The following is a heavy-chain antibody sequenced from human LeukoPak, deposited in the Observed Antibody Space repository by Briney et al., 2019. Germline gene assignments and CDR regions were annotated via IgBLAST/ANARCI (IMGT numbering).Heavy chain of an antibody. D-gene: IGHD1-26*01. CDR3: ARASGSYWWFDS. J-gene: IGHJ5*01. Sequence: GASVKVSCKASGYTVSGFYVHWVRQAPGQGLEWMGLINPNTGGTNYSQKFQGRVVMTMDTAISTVYMELSRLRSDDTAVYYCARASGSYWWFDSWGQGTLVTVSS. CDR1: GYTVSGFY. CDR2: INPNTGGT. V-gene: IGHV1-2*02.